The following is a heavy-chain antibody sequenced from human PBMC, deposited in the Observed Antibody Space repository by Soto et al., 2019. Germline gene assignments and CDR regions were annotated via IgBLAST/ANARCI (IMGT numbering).Heavy chain of an antibody. J-gene: IGHJ6*03. D-gene: IGHD2-15*01. CDR2: ISAYNGNT. V-gene: IGHV1-18*01. CDR3: ARDRVPWRPYVLHPMDV. CDR1: GYTFTSYA. Sequence: GASVKVSWKAAGYTFTSYAMHWGRQAPGQRLEWMGWISAYNGNTNYAQKLQGRVTMTTDTSTSTAYMELRSLRSDDTAVYYCARDRVPWRPYVLHPMDVWGKGTTVTVSS.